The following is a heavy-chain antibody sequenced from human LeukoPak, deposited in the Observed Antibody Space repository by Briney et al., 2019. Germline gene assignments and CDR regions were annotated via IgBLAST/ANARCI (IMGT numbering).Heavy chain of an antibody. Sequence: GGSLRLSCAASGLXFSNIWISWVRQAPGKGLEWVARIKTGPDAGTPDYAAPVKGRFTISRDDSKNVLSLQMNSLRAEDTAVYYCAKVPHYGGNSPYFDSWGQGTLVTVSS. J-gene: IGHJ4*02. CDR2: IKTGPDAGTP. V-gene: IGHV3-15*01. CDR3: AKVPHYGGNSPYFDS. CDR1: GLXFSNIW. D-gene: IGHD4-23*01.